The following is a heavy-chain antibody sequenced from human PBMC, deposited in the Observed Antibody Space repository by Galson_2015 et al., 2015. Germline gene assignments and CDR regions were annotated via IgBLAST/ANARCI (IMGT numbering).Heavy chain of an antibody. CDR2: ISWNSGSI. CDR3: ARGLNYYDSSGNYYNWFDP. Sequence: SLRLSCAASGFTFDDYAMHWVRQAPGKGLEWISGISWNSGSIGYADSVKGRFTISRDNAKNSLYLQMSSLRSEDTAVYYCARGLNYYDSSGNYYNWFDPWGQGTLVTVSS. V-gene: IGHV3-9*01. D-gene: IGHD3-22*01. J-gene: IGHJ5*02. CDR1: GFTFDDYA.